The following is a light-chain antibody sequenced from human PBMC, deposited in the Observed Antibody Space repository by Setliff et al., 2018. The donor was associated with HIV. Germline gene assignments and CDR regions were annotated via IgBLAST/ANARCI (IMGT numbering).Light chain of an antibody. CDR3: SSYTSSSPPYV. CDR2: DVS. V-gene: IGLV2-14*03. CDR1: SSDVGSYNY. J-gene: IGLJ1*01. Sequence: QSALTQPASVSGFPGQSITISCTGSSSDVGSYNYVSWYQQHPGKAPKLMISDVSKRPSGVSNRFSGSKPGNTASLTISGLQAEDEADYYCSSYTSSSPPYVFGTGTKVTVL.